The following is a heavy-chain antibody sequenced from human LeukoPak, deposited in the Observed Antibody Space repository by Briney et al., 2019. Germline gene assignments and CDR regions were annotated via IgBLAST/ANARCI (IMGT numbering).Heavy chain of an antibody. J-gene: IGHJ3*02. D-gene: IGHD3-22*01. CDR3: ARIAWYYDSSGNYGPDAFDI. Sequence: GESLKISCKGSGYSLTSYWIGWVRQMPGKGLEWMGIIYPGDSDTRKSPAFQGQVTISADKSISTAYLQWSSLKASDTAMHYCARIAWYYDSSGNYGPDAFDIWGQGTMVTVSS. CDR2: IYPGDSDT. V-gene: IGHV5-51*01. CDR1: GYSLTSYW.